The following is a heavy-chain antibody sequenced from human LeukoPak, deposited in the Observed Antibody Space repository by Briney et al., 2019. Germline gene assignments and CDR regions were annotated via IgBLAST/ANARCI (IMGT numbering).Heavy chain of an antibody. D-gene: IGHD6-13*01. J-gene: IGHJ5*02. CDR2: INPNSGGT. CDR1: GYTFTGYY. Sequence: ASVKVSCKASGYTFTGYYMHWVRQAPGQGLEWMGWINPNSGGTNYAQKFQGWVTLTRDTSISTAYMELSRLRSDDTAVYYCASSSSWDSAWFGPWGQGTLVTVSS. CDR3: ASSSSWDSAWFGP. V-gene: IGHV1-2*04.